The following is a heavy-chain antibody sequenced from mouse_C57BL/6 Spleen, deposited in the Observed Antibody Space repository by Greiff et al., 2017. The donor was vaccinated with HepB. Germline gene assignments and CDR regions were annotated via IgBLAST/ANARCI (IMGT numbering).Heavy chain of an antibody. CDR3: TRHNYSNWYFDF. CDR2: IWSDGST. J-gene: IGHJ1*03. CDR1: GFSLTSYG. V-gene: IGHV2-6-1*01. Sequence: VKLVESGPGLVAPSQSLSITCTVSGFSLTSYGVHWVRQPPGKGLEWLVVIWSDGSTTYNSALKSRLSISKENSKSQVFLKMNSLQTDYTAMYYCTRHNYSNWYFDFWGTGTTVTVSS. D-gene: IGHD2-5*01.